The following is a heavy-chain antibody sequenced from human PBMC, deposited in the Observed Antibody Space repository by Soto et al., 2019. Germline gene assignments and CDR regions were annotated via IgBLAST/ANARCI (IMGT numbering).Heavy chain of an antibody. D-gene: IGHD1-1*01. CDR3: ATPIPKTGTTCGF. J-gene: IGHJ4*02. CDR1: GFTFSNFA. Sequence: QLLESGGGFVQPGGSLRLSCVASGFTFSNFAMAWVRQAPGEGLEWVSAISGSGDDTFYADSMKGRFTISRDNSKDTLYLQINSLRAEDTAVYYCATPIPKTGTTCGFWGQGTLVTVSS. CDR2: ISGSGDDT. V-gene: IGHV3-23*01.